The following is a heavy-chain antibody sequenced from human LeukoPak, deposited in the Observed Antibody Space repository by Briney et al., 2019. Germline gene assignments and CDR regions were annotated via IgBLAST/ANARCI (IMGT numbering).Heavy chain of an antibody. CDR1: GFMFNDYA. J-gene: IGHJ4*02. D-gene: IGHD3-9*01. CDR2: ISWNSGNM. Sequence: PGGSLRLSCAPSGFMFNDYALHWVRQAPGKGLEWVSSISWNSGNMYYVDSVKGRFTISRDNARNSLYLQMNSLRAEDTAVYYCATEKVYYDILTGYYIGANFDYWGQGTLVTVSS. CDR3: ATEKVYYDILTGYYIGANFDY. V-gene: IGHV3-9*01.